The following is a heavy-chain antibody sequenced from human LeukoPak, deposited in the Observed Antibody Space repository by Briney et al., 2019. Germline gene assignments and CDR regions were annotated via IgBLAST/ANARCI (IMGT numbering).Heavy chain of an antibody. CDR3: ARGSRRNPYYYGMDV. Sequence: GGSLRLSCAASGFTFSSYDMHWVRQATGKGLEWVSAIGPAGDTYYPGSVEGRFTISRENAKNSLYLQMNSLRAGDTAVYYCARGSRRNPYYYGMDVWGRGTTVTVSS. CDR2: IGPAGDT. CDR1: GFTFSSYD. V-gene: IGHV3-13*01. D-gene: IGHD1-26*01. J-gene: IGHJ6*02.